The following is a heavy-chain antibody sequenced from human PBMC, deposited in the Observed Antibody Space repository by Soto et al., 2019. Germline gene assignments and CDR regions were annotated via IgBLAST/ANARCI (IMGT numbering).Heavy chain of an antibody. J-gene: IGHJ6*02. CDR3: GVSSGRPYHYAMDV. Sequence: EVQLAVSGGGLVPPGGSLRLSCAASAFSFSDHYVDWVRQAPGKGLEWVGRSRSKSNNYTALYAASAKGRFTISRDDSKCSLSLQMNSLRTEDTAVYYCGVSSGRPYHYAMDVWAQGTTVIVSS. V-gene: IGHV3-72*01. CDR2: SRSKSNNYTA. D-gene: IGHD6-25*01. CDR1: AFSFSDHY.